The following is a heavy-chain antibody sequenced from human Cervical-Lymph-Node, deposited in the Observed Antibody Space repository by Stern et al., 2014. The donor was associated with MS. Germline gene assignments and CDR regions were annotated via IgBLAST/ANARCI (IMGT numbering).Heavy chain of an antibody. CDR3: ARGNWNYEGMGY. CDR1: GFTFSNYG. J-gene: IGHJ4*02. CDR2: IWYDGNKK. Sequence: VQLVESGGGVVQPGRSLRLSCAASGFTFSNYGMHWVRQAPGKGLEWLAVIWYDGNKKYYADSVKGRFTISRDKSKNTLFLQMSSLTAEDTALYYCARGNWNYEGMGYWGQGTLVTVS. D-gene: IGHD1-7*01. V-gene: IGHV3-33*01.